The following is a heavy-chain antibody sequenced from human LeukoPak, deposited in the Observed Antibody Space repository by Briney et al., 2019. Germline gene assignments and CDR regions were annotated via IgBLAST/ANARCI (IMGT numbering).Heavy chain of an antibody. Sequence: SVKVSCKASGGTFSSYATSWVRQAPGQGLEWMGGIIPIFGTANYAQKFQGRVTITTDESTSTAYMELSSLRSEDTAVYYCARHHGDDYYYYMDVWGKGTTVTVSS. J-gene: IGHJ6*03. CDR3: ARHHGDDYYYYMDV. D-gene: IGHD3-10*01. CDR1: GGTFSSYA. V-gene: IGHV1-69*05. CDR2: IIPIFGTA.